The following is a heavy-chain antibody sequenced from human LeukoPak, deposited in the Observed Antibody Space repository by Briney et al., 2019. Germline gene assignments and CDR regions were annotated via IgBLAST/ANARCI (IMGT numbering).Heavy chain of an antibody. CDR2: ISTGSADI. CDR3: ARDVGYCSGGSCYRWFAS. V-gene: IGHV3-48*01. CDR1: GFTFSSYS. J-gene: IGHJ5*01. Sequence: PGGSLRLSCAASGFTFSSYSFSWVRQAPGKGLEWVSYISTGSADIYYADSVKGRFTTPRDDAWNSVSLQMNSLRADDTAVYYCARDVGYCSGGSCYRWFASWGQGTLVTVSS. D-gene: IGHD2-15*01.